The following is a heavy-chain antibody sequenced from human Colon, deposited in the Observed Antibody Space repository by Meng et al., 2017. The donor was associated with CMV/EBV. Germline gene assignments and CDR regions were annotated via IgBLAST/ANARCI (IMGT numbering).Heavy chain of an antibody. CDR2: IYYSGST. D-gene: IGHD4-17*01. V-gene: IGHV4-39*07. Sequence: QLPLQESVPGLVKPSDTLSLTCTVSGGSISSGSYYWGWILQPPGKGLELIGSIYYSGSTYYNPSLKSRVTISVDTSKNQFSLKLTSVTAADTAVYYCATDYGDYYFDRWGQGTLVTVSS. CDR1: GGSISSGSYY. CDR3: ATDYGDYYFDR. J-gene: IGHJ4*02.